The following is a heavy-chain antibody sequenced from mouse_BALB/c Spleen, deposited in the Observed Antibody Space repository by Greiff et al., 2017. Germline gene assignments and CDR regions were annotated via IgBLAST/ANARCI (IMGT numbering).Heavy chain of an antibody. Sequence: VQLQQSGAELVRPGASVKLSCKASGYTFTSYWINWVKQRPGQGLEWIGNIYPSDSYTNYNQKFKDKATLTVDKSSSTAYMQLSSPTSEDSAVYYCTKGRYDEGFAYWGQGTLVTVSA. J-gene: IGHJ3*01. CDR3: TKGRYDEGFAY. D-gene: IGHD2-14*01. CDR2: IYPSDSYT. CDR1: GYTFTSYW. V-gene: IGHV1-69*02.